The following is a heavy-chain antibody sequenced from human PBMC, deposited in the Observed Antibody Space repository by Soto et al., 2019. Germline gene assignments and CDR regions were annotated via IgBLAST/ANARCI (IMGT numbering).Heavy chain of an antibody. Sequence: SETLSLTCAVSGGSISSGGYSWSWIRQPPGKGLEWIGYIYHSGSTYYNPSLKSRVTISVDRSKNQFSLKLSSVTAADTAVYYCAREVGYGGNSNGMDVWGQGTTVTVSS. CDR1: GGSISSGGYS. CDR3: AREVGYGGNSNGMDV. J-gene: IGHJ6*02. CDR2: IYHSGST. D-gene: IGHD4-17*01. V-gene: IGHV4-30-2*01.